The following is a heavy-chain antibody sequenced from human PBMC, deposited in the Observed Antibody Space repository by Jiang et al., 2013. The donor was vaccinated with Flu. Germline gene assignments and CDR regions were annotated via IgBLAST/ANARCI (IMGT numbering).Heavy chain of an antibody. CDR3: ARRWIAARIPRLYFDL. Sequence: LLKPSETLSLTCAVYGGSFSGYSWSWIRQPPGKGLEWIGEINHSGSTNYNPSLKSRVTISVDTSKNQFSLKLSSVTAADTAVYYCARRWIAARIPRLYFDLWGRGTLVTVSS. CDR1: GGSFSGYS. J-gene: IGHJ2*01. D-gene: IGHD6-6*01. CDR2: INHSGST. V-gene: IGHV4-34*01.